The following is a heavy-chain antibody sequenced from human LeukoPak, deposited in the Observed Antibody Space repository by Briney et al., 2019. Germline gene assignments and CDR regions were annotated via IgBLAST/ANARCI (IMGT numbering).Heavy chain of an antibody. Sequence: SETLSLTCTVSGGSISSYYWSWIRQPPQKGLEWIGYIYYSGSTYYNPSLKSRVTISVDTSKNQFSLKLSSVTAADTAVYYCARDLVVTARFDYWGQGTLVTVSS. CDR1: GGSISSYY. CDR3: ARDLVVTARFDY. CDR2: IYYSGST. D-gene: IGHD2-21*02. J-gene: IGHJ4*02. V-gene: IGHV4-59*12.